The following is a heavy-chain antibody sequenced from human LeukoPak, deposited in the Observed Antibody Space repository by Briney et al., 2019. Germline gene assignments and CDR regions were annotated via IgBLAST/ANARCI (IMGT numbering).Heavy chain of an antibody. J-gene: IGHJ4*02. V-gene: IGHV3-74*01. D-gene: IGHD1-1*01. CDR1: GFTLSSYW. CDR3: ARDGTRGNFDF. Sequence: GGSLRLSCAASGFTLSSYWMHWVRQAPGKGLVWVSRINGGGSSTSYADSVTGRFTISRDNARDTLYLQMNPLRAEDTAVYYCARDGTRGNFDFWGQGTLVTVSS. CDR2: INGGGSST.